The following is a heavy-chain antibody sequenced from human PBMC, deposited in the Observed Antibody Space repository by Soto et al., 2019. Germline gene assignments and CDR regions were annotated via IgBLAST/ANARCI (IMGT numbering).Heavy chain of an antibody. J-gene: IGHJ4*02. D-gene: IGHD4-17*01. CDR3: SISNSYGRGDV. Sequence: QVQLVQSGADVKKPGSSVRVSCKASGDTLNSYTSSWVRQAPGQGVEWLGGIIPVFGPTDSAQKFQVRVTITSDQYTGTAYLDLFSLRSEDTAIYYCSISNSYGRGDVWGQGTLVSVSS. V-gene: IGHV1-69*01. CDR2: IIPVFGPT. CDR1: GDTLNSYT.